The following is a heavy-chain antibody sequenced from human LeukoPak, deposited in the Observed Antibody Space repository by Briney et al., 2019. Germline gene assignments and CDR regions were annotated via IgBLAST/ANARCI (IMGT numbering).Heavy chain of an antibody. J-gene: IGHJ2*01. D-gene: IGHD1-26*01. CDR1: GFTFSSYS. Sequence: PGGSLRLSCAASGFTFSSYSMNWVRQAPGKGLEWVSSISSSSSYIYYADSVKGRFTISRDNAKNSLYLQMNSLRAEDTAVYYCARDQRFLTVGGYFDLWGRGTLVTVSS. V-gene: IGHV3-21*01. CDR2: ISSSSSYI. CDR3: ARDQRFLTVGGYFDL.